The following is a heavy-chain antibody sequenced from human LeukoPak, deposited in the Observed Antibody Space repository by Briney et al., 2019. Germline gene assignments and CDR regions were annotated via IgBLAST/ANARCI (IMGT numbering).Heavy chain of an antibody. Sequence: GASVKVSCRASGYTFTNFYIHWVRQAPGQGLDWMGVINPSGGSTTYAQNFQGRVTMTTDTSTSTVYMELSSLRSEDTAVYYCARNRWLDYSGQGTLVTVSS. CDR2: INPSGGST. V-gene: IGHV1-46*01. J-gene: IGHJ4*02. CDR1: GYTFTNFY. D-gene: IGHD5-24*01. CDR3: ARNRWLDY.